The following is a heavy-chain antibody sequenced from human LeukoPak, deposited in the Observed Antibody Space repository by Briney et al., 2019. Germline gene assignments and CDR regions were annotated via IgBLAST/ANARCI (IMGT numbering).Heavy chain of an antibody. Sequence: SETLSLTCTVSSGSISSSTYYWGWIRQPPGKGLEWIGTIYYTGSTNYNPSLKSRVTISVDTSKNQFSLQLTSVTAADTAVYYCARAYSSSWYFNWFDPWGQGTLVTVSS. CDR2: IYYTGST. CDR3: ARAYSSSWYFNWFDP. J-gene: IGHJ5*02. V-gene: IGHV4-39*07. CDR1: SGSISSSTYY. D-gene: IGHD6-13*01.